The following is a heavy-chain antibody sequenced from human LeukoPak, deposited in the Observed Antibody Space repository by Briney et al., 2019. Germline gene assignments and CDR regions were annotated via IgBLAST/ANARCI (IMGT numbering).Heavy chain of an antibody. CDR1: GFTFSSYW. J-gene: IGHJ6*02. CDR2: IKQDGSEE. V-gene: IGHV3-7*05. Sequence: PGGSLRLSCAASGFTFSSYWMSWVRQAPGKGREWVANIKQDGSEEVYVDSVKGRFTISRDNAKNSLFLQMNTLRAEDTAVYYCARDPYSSTWSYGMDVWGQGTTVTVSS. CDR3: ARDPYSSTWSYGMDV. D-gene: IGHD6-6*01.